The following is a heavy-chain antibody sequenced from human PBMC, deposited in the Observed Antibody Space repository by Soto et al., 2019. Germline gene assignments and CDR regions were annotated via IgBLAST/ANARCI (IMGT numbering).Heavy chain of an antibody. CDR2: ISSSSSTI. Sequence: EVQLVESGGGLVQPGGSLRLSCAASGFTFSSYSMNWVRQAPGKGLEWVSYISSSSSTIYYADSVKGRFTISRDNAKNSLYLQMNSLRAEDTAVYYCARGNYYGSGSGIPYATDYWGQGTLVTVSS. V-gene: IGHV3-48*01. D-gene: IGHD3-10*01. CDR3: ARGNYYGSGSGIPYATDY. CDR1: GFTFSSYS. J-gene: IGHJ4*02.